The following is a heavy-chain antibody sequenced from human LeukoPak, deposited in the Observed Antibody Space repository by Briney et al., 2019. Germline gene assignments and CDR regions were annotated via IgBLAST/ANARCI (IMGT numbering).Heavy chain of an antibody. J-gene: IGHJ4*02. CDR3: ARHGYCSSTSCYTHFDY. CDR1: GGSFSGYY. V-gene: IGHV4-39*01. Sequence: SETLSLTCAVYGGSFSGYYWGWIRQPPGKGLEWIGSIYYSGSTYYNPSLKSRVTISVDTSKNQFSLKLSSVTAADTAVYYCARHGYCSSTSCYTHFDYWGQGTLVTVSS. D-gene: IGHD2-2*02. CDR2: IYYSGST.